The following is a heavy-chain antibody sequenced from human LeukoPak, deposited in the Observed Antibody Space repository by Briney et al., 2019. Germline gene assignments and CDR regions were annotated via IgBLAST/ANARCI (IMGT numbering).Heavy chain of an antibody. CDR3: ARRLRFVGVWFDP. V-gene: IGHV4-34*12. D-gene: IGHD3-10*01. CDR2: IVHSGST. Sequence: PSETLSLTCGVYGGSFSGYYWSWIRQPPGKGLEWIGEIVHSGSTNYNPSLKSRVIISVDTSKNQFSLKLTSVTAADTAVYYCARRLRFVGVWFDPWGQGTLVTVSS. J-gene: IGHJ5*02. CDR1: GGSFSGYY.